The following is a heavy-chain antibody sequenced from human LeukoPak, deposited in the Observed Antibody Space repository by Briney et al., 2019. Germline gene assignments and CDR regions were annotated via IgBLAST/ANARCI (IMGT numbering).Heavy chain of an antibody. CDR3: ARVSVAEAHIDY. D-gene: IGHD6-19*01. J-gene: IGHJ4*02. Sequence: PSETLSLTCTVSGGSISSYYWSWIRQPPGKGLEWIGYIYYSGSTNYNPSLKSRVTISVDTSKNQFSLKLSSVTAADTAVYYCARVSVAEAHIDYWGKGTLVTVSS. V-gene: IGHV4-59*01. CDR2: IYYSGST. CDR1: GGSISSYY.